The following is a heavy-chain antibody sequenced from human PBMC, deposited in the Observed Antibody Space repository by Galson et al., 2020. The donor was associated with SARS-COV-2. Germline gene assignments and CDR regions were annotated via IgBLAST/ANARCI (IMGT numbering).Heavy chain of an antibody. V-gene: IGHV3-30*04. J-gene: IGHJ4*02. CDR1: GFTFSSYA. Sequence: GGSLRLSCAASGFTFSSYAMHWVRQAPGKGREWVAVISYDGSNKYYADSVKGRFTISRDNSKNTLYLQMNSLRAEDTAVYYCARESSPSRDGYNHFDYWGQGTLVTVSS. CDR3: ARESSPSRDGYNHFDY. CDR2: ISYDGSNK. D-gene: IGHD5-12*01.